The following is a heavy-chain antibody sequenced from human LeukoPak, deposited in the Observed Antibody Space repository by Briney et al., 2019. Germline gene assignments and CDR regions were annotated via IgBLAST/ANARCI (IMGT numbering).Heavy chain of an antibody. CDR1: GGSISSSSYY. D-gene: IGHD5-18*01. CDR2: IYYSGST. Sequence: SETLSLTCTVSGGSISSSSYYWVWIRQPPGKGLEWIGSIYYSGSTYYNLSLKSRVTISVDTSKNQFSLKLSSVTAADTAVYYCAGSSGYSYGYRLYNAFDIWGQGTMVTVSS. CDR3: AGSSGYSYGYRLYNAFDI. V-gene: IGHV4-39*07. J-gene: IGHJ3*02.